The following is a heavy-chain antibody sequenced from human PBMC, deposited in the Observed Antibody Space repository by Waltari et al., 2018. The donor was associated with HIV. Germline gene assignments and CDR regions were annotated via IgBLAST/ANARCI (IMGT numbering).Heavy chain of an antibody. Sequence: QVQLQESGPGLVKPSETLSLTCAVSGYSISSGYSWGWIRPPPGKGLGWIGSIYHSGSTYYNPSLKSRVTISVDTSKNQFSLKLSSVTAADTAVYYCARAHVDTAMGNLLSGAYYFDYWGQGTLVTVSS. CDR2: IYHSGST. V-gene: IGHV4-38-2*01. D-gene: IGHD5-18*01. CDR1: GYSISSGYS. J-gene: IGHJ4*02. CDR3: ARAHVDTAMGNLLSGAYYFDY.